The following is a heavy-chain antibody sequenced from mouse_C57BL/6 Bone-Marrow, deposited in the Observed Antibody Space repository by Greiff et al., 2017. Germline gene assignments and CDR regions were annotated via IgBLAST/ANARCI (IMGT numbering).Heavy chain of an antibody. Sequence: EVQLQQSGPELVKPGASVKIPCKASGYTFTDYNMDWVKQSHGKSLEWIGDINPNNGGTIYNQKFKGKATLTVDKSSSTAYMELRSLTSEDTAVYYCARSGPNYYGSTLYYFDYWGQGTTLTVSS. V-gene: IGHV1-18*01. D-gene: IGHD1-1*01. CDR3: ARSGPNYYGSTLYYFDY. CDR2: INPNNGGT. CDR1: GYTFTDYN. J-gene: IGHJ2*01.